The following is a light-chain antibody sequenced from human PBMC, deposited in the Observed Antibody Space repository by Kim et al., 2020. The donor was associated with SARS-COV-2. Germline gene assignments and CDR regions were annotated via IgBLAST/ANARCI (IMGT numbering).Light chain of an antibody. CDR1: KLGDKY. V-gene: IGLV3-1*01. J-gene: IGLJ1*01. Sequence: SYELTQPPSVSVSPGQTASITCSGDKLGDKYASWYQQKPGQSPVVVIFRDNRRPSGIPERFSGSNSGNTATLTISGTQAMVEADYYCQAWDSSIYVFGTGTKVTVL. CDR2: RDN. CDR3: QAWDSSIYV.